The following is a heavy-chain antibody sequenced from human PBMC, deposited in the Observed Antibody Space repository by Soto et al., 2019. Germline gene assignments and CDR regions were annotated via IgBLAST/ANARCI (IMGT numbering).Heavy chain of an antibody. CDR3: ARLRDYGGNSVHDY. CDR1: GFSLSTTAMR. Sequence: SGPTLVNPTQTLTLTCTFSGFSLSTTAMRVSWIRQPPGKALEWLARIDWDDEKFYTTSLKTRLTISKDTSKNQVVLTMTNMDPVDTATYYCARLRDYGGNSVHDYWGQGTMVTVYS. D-gene: IGHD4-17*01. J-gene: IGHJ4*02. CDR2: IDWDDEK. V-gene: IGHV2-70*04.